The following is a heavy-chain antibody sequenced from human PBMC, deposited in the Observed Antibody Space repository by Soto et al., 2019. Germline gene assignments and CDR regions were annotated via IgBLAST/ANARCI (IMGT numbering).Heavy chain of an antibody. CDR1: GFIFSDYG. V-gene: IGHV3-33*01. D-gene: IGHD2-2*01. Sequence: GESLKISCAASGFIFSDYGMHWVRQAPGKGLEWVAGIWYDGSKKYYVDSVKGRFSISRDSSKNMVYLQMNSLRVEDTAVYYCARDYCSTSSCFDYWGQGTPVTVSS. CDR2: IWYDGSKK. J-gene: IGHJ4*02. CDR3: ARDYCSTSSCFDY.